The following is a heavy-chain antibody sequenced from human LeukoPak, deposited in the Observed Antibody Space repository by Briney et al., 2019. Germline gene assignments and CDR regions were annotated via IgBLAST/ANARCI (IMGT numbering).Heavy chain of an antibody. CDR3: ARAPYYDILTGYYKAPDY. V-gene: IGHV1-69*13. Sequence: ASVKVSCKASGGTFSSYAISWVRRAPGQGLEWMGGIIPIFGTANYAQKFQGRVTITADESTSTAYMELSSLRSEDTAVYYCARAPYYDILTGYYKAPDYWGQGTLVTVSS. CDR1: GGTFSSYA. J-gene: IGHJ4*02. CDR2: IIPIFGTA. D-gene: IGHD3-9*01.